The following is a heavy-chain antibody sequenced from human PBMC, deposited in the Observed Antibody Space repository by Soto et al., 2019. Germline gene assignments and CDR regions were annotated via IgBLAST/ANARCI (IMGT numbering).Heavy chain of an antibody. CDR2: IIPIFGTA. CDR1: GGTFSSYA. V-gene: IGHV1-69*13. CDR3: AGGDTAMVRGYYYYGMDV. Sequence: ASVKVSCKASGGTFSSYAISWVRQAPGQGLEWMGGIIPIFGTANYAQKFQGRVTITADESTSTAYMELSSLRSEDTAVYYCAGGDTAMVRGYYYYGMDVWGQGTTVTVSS. J-gene: IGHJ6*02. D-gene: IGHD5-18*01.